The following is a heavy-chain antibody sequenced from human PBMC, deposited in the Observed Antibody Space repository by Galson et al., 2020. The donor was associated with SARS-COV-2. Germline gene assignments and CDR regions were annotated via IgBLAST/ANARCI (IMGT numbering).Heavy chain of an antibody. D-gene: IGHD2-2*01. Sequence: SQTLSLTCTVSGGSISTYYWTWIRQPPGKGLEWVGYMYYSGSTNYNPSLTSRVTISVDTSKNQLSLKLNSVTAADTAVYYCARLGCSSISCSSMDVWGQGTTVTVSS. V-gene: IGHV4-59*08. CDR3: ARLGCSSISCSSMDV. CDR2: MYYSGST. CDR1: GGSISTYY. J-gene: IGHJ6*02.